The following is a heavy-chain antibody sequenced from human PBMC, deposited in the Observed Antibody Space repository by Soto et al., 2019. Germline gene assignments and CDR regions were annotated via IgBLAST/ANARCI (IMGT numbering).Heavy chain of an antibody. D-gene: IGHD1-26*01. CDR3: ARGVSAGVDY. CDR2: MEPSTGRT. CDR1: GYSFTSLD. Sequence: ASVKVSCKASGYSFTSLDINWVRQTAGQGLEWMGWMEPSTGRTGYAQKFQGRVTMTRDTSIDTAYMELTTLTSDDTAFYYCARGVSAGVDYWGQGTLVTVSS. J-gene: IGHJ4*02. V-gene: IGHV1-8*01.